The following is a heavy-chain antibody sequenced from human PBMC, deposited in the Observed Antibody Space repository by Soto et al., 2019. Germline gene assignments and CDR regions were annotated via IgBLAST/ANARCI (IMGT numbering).Heavy chain of an antibody. V-gene: IGHV4-59*01. D-gene: IGHD2-2*01. CDR1: GGSISSYY. CDR3: ARGHDIVVANWFDP. Sequence: SETLSLTCTVSGGSISSYYWSWIRQPPGKGLEWIGYIYYSGSTNYNPSLKSRVTISVDTSKNQFSLKLSSVTAADTAVYYCARGHDIVVANWFDPWGQGTLVTVSS. CDR2: IYYSGST. J-gene: IGHJ5*02.